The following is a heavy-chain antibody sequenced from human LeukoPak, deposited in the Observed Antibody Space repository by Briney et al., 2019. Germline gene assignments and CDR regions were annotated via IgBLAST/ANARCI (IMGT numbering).Heavy chain of an antibody. CDR3: ARGYYYADY. CDR1: GYTLTELS. J-gene: IGHJ4*02. CDR2: INPNSGGT. V-gene: IGHV1-2*04. D-gene: IGHD3-22*01. Sequence: ASVKVSCKVSGYTLTELSMHWVRQAPGQGLEWMGWINPNSGGTNYAQKFQGWVTMTRDTSISTAYMELSRLRSDDTAVYYCARGYYYADYWGQGTLVTVSS.